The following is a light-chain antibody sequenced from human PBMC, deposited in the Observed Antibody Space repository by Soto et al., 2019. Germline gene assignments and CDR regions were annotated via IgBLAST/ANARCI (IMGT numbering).Light chain of an antibody. CDR2: EVT. V-gene: IGLV2-14*01. J-gene: IGLJ3*02. Sequence: QSALTQPASVSGSPGQSITISCTGTSSDVGGYNYVSWYRQHPGKAPKLMIYEVTNRPSGVSNRFSGSKSGNTASLTISGLQTEDEADYYCSSYSGSSTWVFGGGTKLTVL. CDR3: SSYSGSSTWV. CDR1: SSDVGGYNY.